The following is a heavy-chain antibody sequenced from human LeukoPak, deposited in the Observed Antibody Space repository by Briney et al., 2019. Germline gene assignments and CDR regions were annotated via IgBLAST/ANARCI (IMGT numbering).Heavy chain of an antibody. CDR3: ARDYSYFDY. V-gene: IGHV4-39*02. CDR1: GGSISSSYYY. CDR2: IYYSGST. J-gene: IGHJ4*02. Sequence: SETLSLTCTVSGGSISSSYYYWGWIRQPPGKGLEWIGSIYYSGSTYYNPSLKGRVTISVDTSKNQFSLKLRSVTAADTAVYYCARDYSYFDYWGQGTLVTVSS. D-gene: IGHD2-15*01.